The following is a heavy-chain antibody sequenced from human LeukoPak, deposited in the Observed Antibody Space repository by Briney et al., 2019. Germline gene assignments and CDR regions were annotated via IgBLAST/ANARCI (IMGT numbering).Heavy chain of an antibody. J-gene: IGHJ3*02. CDR1: GGSISSGSYY. CDR2: IYTSGST. D-gene: IGHD3-10*02. CDR3: ARDLSYYVRTAFDI. Sequence: SETLSLTCTVSGGSISSGSYYWSWIRQPAGKGLEWIGRIYTSGSTNYNPSLKSRVTISVDTSKNQFSLKLSSVTAADTAVYYCARDLSYYVRTAFDIWGQGTMVTVS. V-gene: IGHV4-61*02.